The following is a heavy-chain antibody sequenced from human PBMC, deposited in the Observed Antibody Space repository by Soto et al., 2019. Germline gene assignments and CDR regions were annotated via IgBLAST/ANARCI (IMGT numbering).Heavy chain of an antibody. CDR1: GYTFITYY. CDR3: VRDSPIGSTFSGYDGIDY. Sequence: ASVKVSCKASGYTFITYYMHWVRQAPGQGLEWMGIINPSGGSTRYAQKFQGRVTMTRDTSTSTVYMELSSLSPEDTAVYYCVRDSPIGSTFSGYDGIDYWGQGTLVTVSS. CDR2: INPSGGST. J-gene: IGHJ4*02. D-gene: IGHD5-12*01. V-gene: IGHV1-46*01.